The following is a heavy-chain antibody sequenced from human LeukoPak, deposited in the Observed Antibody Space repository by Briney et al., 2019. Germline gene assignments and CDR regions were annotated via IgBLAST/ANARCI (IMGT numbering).Heavy chain of an antibody. J-gene: IGHJ4*02. CDR1: GGTISSYY. Sequence: SETLTLTCTASGGTISSYYWSWIRQPPGKGLEWIGHIYYSGSTNYNPSLKSRVTISVDTSKNQFSLKLSSVTAADTAVYYCARGLAVYGGNSGVYFDYWGQGTLVTVSS. CDR2: IYYSGST. CDR3: ARGLAVYGGNSGVYFDY. V-gene: IGHV4-59*01. D-gene: IGHD4-23*01.